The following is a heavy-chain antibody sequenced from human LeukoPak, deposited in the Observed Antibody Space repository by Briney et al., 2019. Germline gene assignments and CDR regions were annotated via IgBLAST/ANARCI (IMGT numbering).Heavy chain of an antibody. CDR2: SSGSGGST. CDR1: GFTFSSYA. D-gene: IGHD3-9*01. CDR3: AQSPDYDILTGYF. V-gene: IGHV3-23*01. J-gene: IGHJ1*01. Sequence: GGSLRLSCAASGFTFSSYAMSGVRQARGKGREGVSASSGSGGSTYYAASVKGRFTISRDYSKNTMYLQMNSMRAEDTAVYYCAQSPDYDILTGYFWGQGTLVTVSS.